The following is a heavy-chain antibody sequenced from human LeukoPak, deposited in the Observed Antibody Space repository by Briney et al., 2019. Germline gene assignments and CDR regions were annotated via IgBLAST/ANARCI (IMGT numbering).Heavy chain of an antibody. CDR3: ARRRASTLIDY. D-gene: IGHD4/OR15-4a*01. J-gene: IGHJ4*02. CDR2: IYPRDSDT. CDR1: GYSFSSYW. Sequence: GESLKISCKGSGYSFSSYWIAWVRQMPGKGLEWMGIIYPRDSDTTYSPSFQGQVTISADKSISTAYLQWNSLKAADTAMYFCARRRASTLIDYWGQGTLVTVSS. V-gene: IGHV5-51*01.